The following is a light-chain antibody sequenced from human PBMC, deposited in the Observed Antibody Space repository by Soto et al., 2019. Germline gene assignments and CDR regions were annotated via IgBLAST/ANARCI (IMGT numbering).Light chain of an antibody. V-gene: IGKV3-15*01. J-gene: IGKJ4*01. Sequence: EIMLTQSPATLSLSPGERVTFSCRASQTISNNLAWYQHRPGQAPRLLISYASTGATGVPVRFSGSGSGAEFTLTISSLESEDVGIYYCQQFYRWPVTFGGGTKVEIK. CDR1: QTISNN. CDR3: QQFYRWPVT. CDR2: YAS.